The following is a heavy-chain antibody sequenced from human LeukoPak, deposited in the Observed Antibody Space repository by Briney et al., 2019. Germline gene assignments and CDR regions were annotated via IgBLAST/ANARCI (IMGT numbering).Heavy chain of an antibody. J-gene: IGHJ5*02. CDR2: IRSKAYGGTT. V-gene: IGHV3-49*04. Sequence: PGGSLRLSCTASGFTFGDYAMTWVRQAPGKGLEWVGFIRSKAYGGTTEYAASVKGRFTISRDDSKNTLYLQMNSLKTEDTAVYYCTTILFDPWGQGTLVTVSS. CDR1: GFTFGDYA. CDR3: TTILFDP.